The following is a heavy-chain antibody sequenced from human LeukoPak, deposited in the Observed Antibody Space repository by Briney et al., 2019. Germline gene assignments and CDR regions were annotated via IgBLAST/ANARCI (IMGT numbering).Heavy chain of an antibody. J-gene: IGHJ4*02. CDR2: IYHSGIT. Sequence: PSXTLSLTCAVSGYSISSGYYWGWIRPSPGKGLEWIGNIYHSGITHYNPSLQGRITLSVDTSKNQFSLNLSSVTAADTAVYYCTRFSTASSRPAYYWGQGTLVIVSS. D-gene: IGHD1-14*01. CDR3: TRFSTASSRPAYY. V-gene: IGHV4-38-2*01. CDR1: GYSISSGYY.